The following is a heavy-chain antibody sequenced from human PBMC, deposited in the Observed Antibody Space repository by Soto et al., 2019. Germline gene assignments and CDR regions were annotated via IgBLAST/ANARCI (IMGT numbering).Heavy chain of an antibody. Sequence: QVQLQQWGAGLLKPSETLSLTCAVYGGSFSGYYWSWIRQPPGKGLGWMGEINHSGSTNYNPSLKSRVTISVVTSKNQFSLKLSSVTAADTAVDYCARVIWQWLVRGWFDPWGQGTLVTVSS. D-gene: IGHD6-19*01. CDR3: ARVIWQWLVRGWFDP. V-gene: IGHV4-34*01. CDR2: INHSGST. J-gene: IGHJ5*02. CDR1: GGSFSGYY.